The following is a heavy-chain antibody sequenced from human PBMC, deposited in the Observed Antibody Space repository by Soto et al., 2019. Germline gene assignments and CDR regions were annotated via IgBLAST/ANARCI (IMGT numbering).Heavy chain of an antibody. J-gene: IGHJ5*01. V-gene: IGHV4-30-4*01. CDR2: IYKSATT. CDR1: GDSISTVDYF. D-gene: IGHD3-16*01. CDR3: VYECECLSGRCFRGWFDS. Sequence: SETLSLTCSVSGDSISTVDYFWAWIRQPPGQALEYIGYIYKSATTYYNPSFESRVAISLDTSKSQFSLNVTSVTAADTAVYFSVYECECLSGRCFRGWFDSWGQGTLVTVSS.